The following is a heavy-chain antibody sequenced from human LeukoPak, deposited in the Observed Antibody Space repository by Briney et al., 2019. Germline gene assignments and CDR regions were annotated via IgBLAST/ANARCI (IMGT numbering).Heavy chain of an antibody. V-gene: IGHV3-30*18. CDR3: AKLVRGADPSRDY. J-gene: IGHJ4*02. CDR2: ISYDGSNK. Sequence: PGGSLRLSCAASGFTFSSYGMHWVRQAPGKGLEWVAVISYDGSNKYYADSVKGRFTISRDNSKNTLYLQMNGLRAEDTAVYYCAKLVRGADPSRDYWGQGTLVTVSS. CDR1: GFTFSSYG. D-gene: IGHD3-10*01.